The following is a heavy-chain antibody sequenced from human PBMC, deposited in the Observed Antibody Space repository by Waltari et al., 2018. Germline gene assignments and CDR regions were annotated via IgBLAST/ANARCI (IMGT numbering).Heavy chain of an antibody. CDR3: AGCLAYYYDSSGPSFDY. J-gene: IGHJ4*02. D-gene: IGHD3-22*01. Sequence: EVQLVESGGGLIQPGGSLRLSCAASGFTVSSNYMSWVRQAPGKGLEWVSVIYSGGSTYYADSVKGRFTISRDNSKNTLYLQMNSLRAEDTAVYYCAGCLAYYYDSSGPSFDYWGQGTLVTVSS. CDR1: GFTVSSNY. CDR2: IYSGGST. V-gene: IGHV3-53*01.